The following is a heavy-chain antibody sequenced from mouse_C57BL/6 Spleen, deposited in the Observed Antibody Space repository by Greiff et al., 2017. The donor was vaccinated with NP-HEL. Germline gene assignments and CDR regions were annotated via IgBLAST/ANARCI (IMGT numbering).Heavy chain of an antibody. CDR1: GFSFNTYA. CDR2: IRSKSNNYAT. Sequence: VQLKESGGGLVQPKGSLKLSCAASGFSFNTYAMNWVRQAPGKGLEWVARIRSKSNNYATYYADSVKDRFTISRDDSESMLYLQMNNLKTEDTAMYYCVRQKTAQGNYYAMDYWGQGTSVTVSS. J-gene: IGHJ4*01. V-gene: IGHV10-1*01. D-gene: IGHD3-2*02. CDR3: VRQKTAQGNYYAMDY.